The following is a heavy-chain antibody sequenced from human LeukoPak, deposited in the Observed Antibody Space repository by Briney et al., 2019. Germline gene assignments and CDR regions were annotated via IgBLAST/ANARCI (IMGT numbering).Heavy chain of an antibody. V-gene: IGHV4-39*02. CDR1: GGSIRSGNHY. Sequence: TSETLSLTCTVSGGSIRSGNHYWAWLRQPPGKGLEWIGSIYYSGSTYYNPSLENRVTISIDTSKNHFSLKLSSLSAADTPVYYCAKRDDSGGNLVDLWGQGTLVTVS. J-gene: IGHJ4*02. D-gene: IGHD3-22*01. CDR2: IYYSGST. CDR3: AKRDDSGGNLVDL.